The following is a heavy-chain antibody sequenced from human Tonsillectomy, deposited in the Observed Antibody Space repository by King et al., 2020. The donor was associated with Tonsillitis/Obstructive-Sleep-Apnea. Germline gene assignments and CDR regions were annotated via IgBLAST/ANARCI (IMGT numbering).Heavy chain of an antibody. D-gene: IGHD4-17*01. CDR2: IKSKTDGGTT. J-gene: IGHJ2*01. Sequence: VQLVESGGGLVKPGGSLRLSCAASGFTFSNAWMNWVRQAPGKGLEWVGRIKSKTDGGTTDYAAPVKGRFTISRDDSKNTLYLQMNSLKTEDTAVYYCTTGYDYGLWYFDLWGRGTLVTVSS. V-gene: IGHV3-15*07. CDR1: GFTFSNAW. CDR3: TTGYDYGLWYFDL.